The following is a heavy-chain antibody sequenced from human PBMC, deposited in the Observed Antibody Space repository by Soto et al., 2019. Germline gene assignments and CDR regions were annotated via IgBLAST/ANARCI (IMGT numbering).Heavy chain of an antibody. CDR1: GGTFSSYA. Sequence: QVQLVQSGAEVKKPGSSVKVSCKAAGGTFSSYAISWVRQAPGQGLEWMGGIIPIFGTANYAQKFQGRVTITADESTSTAYIELSSLRSEDTAVYYCARDRSTDSSGYLYWFDPWGQGTLVTVSS. J-gene: IGHJ5*02. V-gene: IGHV1-69*01. CDR2: IIPIFGTA. CDR3: ARDRSTDSSGYLYWFDP. D-gene: IGHD3-22*01.